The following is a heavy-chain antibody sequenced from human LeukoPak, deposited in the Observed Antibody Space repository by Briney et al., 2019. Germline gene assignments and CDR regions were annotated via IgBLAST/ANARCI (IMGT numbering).Heavy chain of an antibody. D-gene: IGHD3-3*01. CDR2: IYYSGST. CDR1: GGSISSYY. J-gene: IGHJ6*03. V-gene: IGHV4-59*01. Sequence: SETLSLTXTVSGGSISSYYWSWIRQPPGKGLEWIGYIYYSGSTNYNPSLKSRVTISVDTSKNQFSLKLSSVTAADTAVYYCARAVYYDFWSGCYTWDVKGSYYYYYMDVWGKGTTVTVSS. CDR3: ARAVYYDFWSGCYTWDVKGSYYYYYMDV.